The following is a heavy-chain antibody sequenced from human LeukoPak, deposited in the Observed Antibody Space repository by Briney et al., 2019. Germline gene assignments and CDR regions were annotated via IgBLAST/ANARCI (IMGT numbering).Heavy chain of an antibody. CDR1: GFTFSSYT. V-gene: IGHV3-21*01. Sequence: GGSLRLSCAASGFTFSSYTMNWVSQAPGKGLEWVSSIAGSSGYISYADSVKGRFTISRDNAKKSLYLQMTSLTAEDTAVYYCARDRGAYCGGDCYLGFDYWGRGTLVTVSS. CDR3: ARDRGAYCGGDCYLGFDY. D-gene: IGHD2-21*02. J-gene: IGHJ4*01. CDR2: IAGSSGYI.